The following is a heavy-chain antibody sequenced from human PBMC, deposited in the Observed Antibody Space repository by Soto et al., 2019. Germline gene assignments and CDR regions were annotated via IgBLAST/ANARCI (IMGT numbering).Heavy chain of an antibody. CDR2: INAGNGNT. Sequence: ASVKVSCKASGYTFTSYAMHWVRQAPGQRLEWMVWINAGNGNTKYSQKFQGRVTITRDTSASTAYMELSSLRSEDTAVYYCARGWGLYCSGGSCYWFDPWGQGTLVTVSS. D-gene: IGHD2-15*01. J-gene: IGHJ5*02. CDR3: ARGWGLYCSGGSCYWFDP. CDR1: GYTFTSYA. V-gene: IGHV1-3*01.